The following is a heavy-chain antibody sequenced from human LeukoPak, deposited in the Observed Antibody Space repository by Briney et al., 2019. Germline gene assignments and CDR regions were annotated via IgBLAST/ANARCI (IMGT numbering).Heavy chain of an antibody. V-gene: IGHV1-46*01. D-gene: IGHD1-26*01. J-gene: IGHJ4*02. CDR3: ARGGLGSGSYTFFDY. CDR1: GHTFTGNY. Sequence: ASVKVSCKASGHTFTGNYIHWVRQAPGQGLEWMGIINPNGGGTNYAQKFQGRVTMTRDASTSTVYMELSSLRSEDTAVYYCARGGLGSGSYTFFDYWGQATLVTVSS. CDR2: INPNGGGT.